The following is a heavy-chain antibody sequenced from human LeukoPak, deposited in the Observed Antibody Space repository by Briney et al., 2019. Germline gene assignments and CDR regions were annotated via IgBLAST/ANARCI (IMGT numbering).Heavy chain of an antibody. CDR1: GGSFSGYY. V-gene: IGHV4-34*01. CDR2: INHSGST. D-gene: IGHD5-18*01. Sequence: SETLSLTCAVYGGSFSGYYWSWIRQPPGKGLEWIGEINHSGSTNYNPSLKSRVTISVDTSKNQFSLKLSSVTAADTAVYYCAIGTAMYYYYYMDVWGKGTTVTISS. CDR3: AIGTAMYYYYYMDV. J-gene: IGHJ6*03.